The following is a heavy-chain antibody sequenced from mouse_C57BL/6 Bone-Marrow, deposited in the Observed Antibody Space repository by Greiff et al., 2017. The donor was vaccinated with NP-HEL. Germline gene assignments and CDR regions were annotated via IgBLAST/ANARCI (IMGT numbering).Heavy chain of an antibody. CDR2: INPNNGGT. J-gene: IGHJ3*01. CDR3: ALYSNYPFAY. V-gene: IGHV1-26*01. CDR1: GYTFTDYY. Sequence: EVQLQQSGPELVKPGASVKISCKASGYTFTDYYMNWVKQSHGKSLEWIGDINPNNGGTSYNQKFKGKATLTVDKSSSTAYMELRSLTSEDSAVYYCALYSNYPFAYWGQGTLVTVSA. D-gene: IGHD2-5*01.